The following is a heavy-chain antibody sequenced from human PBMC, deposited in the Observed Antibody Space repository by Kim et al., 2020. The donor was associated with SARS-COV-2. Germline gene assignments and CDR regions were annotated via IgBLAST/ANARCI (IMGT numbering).Heavy chain of an antibody. Sequence: SETLSLTCTVSGGSISSSSYYWGWIRQPPGKGLEWIGSIYYSGSTYYNPSLKSRVTISVDTSKNQFSLKLSSVTAADTAVYYCARQGRFLEWLFPYFDYWGQGTLVTVSS. V-gene: IGHV4-39*01. J-gene: IGHJ4*02. CDR2: IYYSGST. D-gene: IGHD3-3*01. CDR1: GGSISSSSYY. CDR3: ARQGRFLEWLFPYFDY.